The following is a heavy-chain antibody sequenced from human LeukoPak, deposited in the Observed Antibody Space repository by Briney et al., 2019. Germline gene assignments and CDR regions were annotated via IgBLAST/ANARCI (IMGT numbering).Heavy chain of an antibody. CDR1: GDTFNSYA. Sequence: SVKVSCKASGDTFNSYAISWVRQAPGQGLEWMGRIIPIFGTVKYARKFQDRVTITADESTTTAYMELSSLRSEDTAVYYCARAIDRIAVAGTPWGQGTLVTVSS. CDR3: ARAIDRIAVAGTP. J-gene: IGHJ5*02. D-gene: IGHD6-19*01. CDR2: IIPIFGTV. V-gene: IGHV1-69*15.